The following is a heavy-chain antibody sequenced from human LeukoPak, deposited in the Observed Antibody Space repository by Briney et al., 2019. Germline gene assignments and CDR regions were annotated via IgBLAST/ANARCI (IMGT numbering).Heavy chain of an antibody. J-gene: IGHJ4*02. V-gene: IGHV3-23*01. CDR1: GFTFSSYA. CDR3: AKDLQRYFDWGRDY. CDR2: ISGSGGST. Sequence: PGGSLRLSCAASGFTFSSYAMSWVRQAPGKGLEWVSAISGSGGSTYYADSVKGRFTISRDNSKNTLHLQMNSLRAEDTAVYYCAKDLQRYFDWGRDYWGQGTLVTVSS. D-gene: IGHD3-9*01.